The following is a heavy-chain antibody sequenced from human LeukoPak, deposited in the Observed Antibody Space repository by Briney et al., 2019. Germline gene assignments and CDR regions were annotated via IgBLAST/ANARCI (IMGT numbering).Heavy chain of an antibody. D-gene: IGHD3-22*01. CDR3: ARVFYYDSSGYYYKGGVDYFDY. CDR2: IFPSGGEI. J-gene: IGHJ4*02. Sequence: GGSLRLPCAASGFTFSTFAMIWVRQPPGKGLEWVSSIFPSGGEIHYADSVRGRFTISRDNSKSTLSLQMNSLRAEDTAVYYCARVFYYDSSGYYYKGGVDYFDYWGQGTLATVSS. V-gene: IGHV3-23*01. CDR1: GFTFSTFA.